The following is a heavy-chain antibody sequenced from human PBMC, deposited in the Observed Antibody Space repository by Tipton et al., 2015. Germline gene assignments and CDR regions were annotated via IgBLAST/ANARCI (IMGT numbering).Heavy chain of an antibody. CDR3: ARARGRHGGLFDS. J-gene: IGHJ4*02. D-gene: IGHD4-23*01. CDR1: GGSFSDYY. V-gene: IGHV4-34*11. Sequence: TLSLTCAVYGGSFSDYYWSWIRQPPGKELQWIGYIQYSGGTNYNPSLESRVSMSVDTSKTQFSLEMRSVTATDTAVYYCARARGRHGGLFDSWGQGTLVTVSS. CDR2: IQYSGGT.